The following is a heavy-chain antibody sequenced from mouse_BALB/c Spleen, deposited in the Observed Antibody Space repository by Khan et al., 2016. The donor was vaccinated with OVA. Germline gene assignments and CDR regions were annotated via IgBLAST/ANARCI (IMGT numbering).Heavy chain of an antibody. J-gene: IGHJ3*01. CDR1: GFTFSDYC. D-gene: IGHD2-13*01. CDR3: TRGYYGDPFAY. Sequence: EVELVESGGGLVRPGGSLKLSCEASGFTFSDYCMYWVRQTPEKRLEWVATISDGGSYIYYPDSVKGRFTISRDDVKNNLYLRMTSLKSEDTAMYYCTRGYYGDPFAYWGQGTLVTVSA. V-gene: IGHV5-4*02. CDR2: ISDGGSYI.